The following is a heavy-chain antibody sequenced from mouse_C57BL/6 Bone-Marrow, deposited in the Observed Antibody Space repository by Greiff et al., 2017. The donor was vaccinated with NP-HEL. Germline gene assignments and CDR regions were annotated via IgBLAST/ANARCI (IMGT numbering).Heavy chain of an antibody. Sequence: EVKLVESGAGLVKPGGSLKLSCAASGFTFSSYAMSWVSQTPEKRLEWVAYISSGGDYIYYADTVKGRFTISRDNARNTLYLQMSSLKSEDTAMYYCTRYEDYYGSSPAYWGQGTLVTVSA. CDR2: ISSGGDYI. J-gene: IGHJ3*01. D-gene: IGHD1-1*01. CDR1: GFTFSSYA. CDR3: TRYEDYYGSSPAY. V-gene: IGHV5-9-1*02.